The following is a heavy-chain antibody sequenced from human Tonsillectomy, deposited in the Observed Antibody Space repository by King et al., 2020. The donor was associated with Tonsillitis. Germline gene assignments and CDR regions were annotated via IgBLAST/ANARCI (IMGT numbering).Heavy chain of an antibody. CDR3: AKDGAYVGSAGGFDN. V-gene: IGHV3-9*01. Sequence: VQLVESGGGLLQPGRSLRLSCAASGFDFDKYGMHWVRQVPGKGLEWGAGISWNSETIDYEVSVKGRFTISRDNTENTLYLQMNSLRLDDTAFYYCAKDGAYVGSAGGFDNWGQGILVTVSS. CDR2: ISWNSETI. D-gene: IGHD3-10*01. CDR1: GFDFDKYG. J-gene: IGHJ4*02.